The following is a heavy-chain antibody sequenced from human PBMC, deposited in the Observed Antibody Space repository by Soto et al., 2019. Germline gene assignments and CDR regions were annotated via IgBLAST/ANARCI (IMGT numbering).Heavy chain of an antibody. CDR3: AGFVGIAAGSRYYYSVDV. D-gene: IGHD6-25*01. CDR1: GGSISSGSYY. Sequence: QVQLQESGPGLVKPSQTLSLTCSVSGGSISSGSYYWSWIRQHPGKGLAWIGYIYYSGSTYYNPSLKTRVTISVNTSKNQFSLRLSSVTAADTACYNGAGFVGIAAGSRYYYSVDVWGQGTAVAVSS. CDR2: IYYSGST. J-gene: IGHJ6*02. V-gene: IGHV4-31*03.